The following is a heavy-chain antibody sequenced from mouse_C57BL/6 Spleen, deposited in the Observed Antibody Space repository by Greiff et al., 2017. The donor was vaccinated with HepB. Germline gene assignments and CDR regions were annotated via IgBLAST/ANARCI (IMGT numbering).Heavy chain of an antibody. CDR3: ATTGFDY. Sequence: LQQSGGGLVQPGGSLKLSCAASGFTFSDYYMYWVRQTPEKRLEWVAYISNGGGSTYYPDTVKGRFTISRDNAKNTLYLQMSRLKSEDTAMYYCATTGFDYWGQGTTLTVSS. CDR1: GFTFSDYY. CDR2: ISNGGGST. D-gene: IGHD4-1*02. V-gene: IGHV5-12*01. J-gene: IGHJ2*01.